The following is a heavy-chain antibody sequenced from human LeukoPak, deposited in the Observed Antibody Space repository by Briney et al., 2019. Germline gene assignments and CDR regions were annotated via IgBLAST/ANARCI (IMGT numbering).Heavy chain of an antibody. V-gene: IGHV4-61*02. Sequence: SQTLSLTCTVSGGSISSGSYYWSWIRQPAGKGLEWIGRIYTSGSTNYNPSLKSRVTISVDTSKNQFSLKLSSVTAADTAVYFCARGNRGGYDPPFDLWGRGSLVIVSS. CDR3: ARGNRGGYDPPFDL. D-gene: IGHD3-16*01. CDR2: IYTSGST. J-gene: IGHJ2*01. CDR1: GGSISSGSYY.